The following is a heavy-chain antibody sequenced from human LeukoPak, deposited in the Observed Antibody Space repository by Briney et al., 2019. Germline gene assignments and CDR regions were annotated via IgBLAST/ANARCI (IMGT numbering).Heavy chain of an antibody. J-gene: IGHJ4*02. CDR2: IYHSGST. CDR3: ARVRYCFDY. CDR1: GGSISSSNW. Sequence: SGTLSLTCAVSGGSISSSNWWSWVRQPPGKGLEWIGEIYHSGSTNYNPSLKSRVTMSVDKSNNQFSLRLNSVTAADTAVYYCARVRYCFDYWGQGTLVTVSS. D-gene: IGHD3-9*01. V-gene: IGHV4-4*02.